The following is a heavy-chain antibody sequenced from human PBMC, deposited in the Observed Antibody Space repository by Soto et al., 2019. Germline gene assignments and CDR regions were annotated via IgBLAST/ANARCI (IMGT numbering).Heavy chain of an antibody. J-gene: IGHJ3*02. CDR1: GYTFTGYY. CDR2: INPNSGGT. D-gene: IGHD2-2*01. CDR3: ARGDIVVVPAAPHDAFDI. V-gene: IGHV1-2*04. Sequence: QVQLVQSGAEVKKPGASVKVSCKASGYTFTGYYMHWVRQAPGQGLEWMGWINPNSGGTNYAQKFQGWVTMTRDTSISTAYMELSRLRSDDTAVYYCARGDIVVVPAAPHDAFDIWGQGTMVTVSS.